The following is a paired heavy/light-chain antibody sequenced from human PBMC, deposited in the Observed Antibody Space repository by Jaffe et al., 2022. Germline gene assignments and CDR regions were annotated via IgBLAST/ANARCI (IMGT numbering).Heavy chain of an antibody. V-gene: IGHV3-74*01. D-gene: IGHD2-15*01. Sequence: EVLLVESGGGLVQPGGSLRLSCAASGFTFSDYWMHWVRQAPGKGLMSVSRINSDARTIRYADSVKGRFTVSRDNAKNRMYLQMNSLRVEDTAVYFCARDRSGMIDYWGQGTLVTVSS. J-gene: IGHJ4*02. CDR3: ARDRSGMIDY. CDR1: GFTFSDYW. CDR2: INSDARTI.
Light chain of an antibody. CDR3: MQGIHLLGHT. CDR2: EVS. J-gene: IGKJ2*01. Sequence: DIVMTQTPLSLSVTPGQPASISCKSSQSLLHTDGKTYLYWYVQKPGQSPQLLIYEVSSRLSGVPDRFSGSGSGTDFTLRISHVEAEDVGLYYCMQGIHLLGHTFGQGTKLEIK. CDR1: QSLLHTDGKTY. V-gene: IGKV2-29*02.